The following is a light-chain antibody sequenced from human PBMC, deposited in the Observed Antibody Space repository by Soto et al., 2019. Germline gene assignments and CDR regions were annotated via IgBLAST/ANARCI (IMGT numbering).Light chain of an antibody. V-gene: IGKV1-33*01. Sequence: IPMPQSPSSLSASVGDRVTITFQASQDISNYLNWYQQKPGKAPKLLIFDASNLETGVPSRFSGSGSGTHFTFTITSLQPENIATYYCQHFDNSWTFGLGTKVDNK. CDR2: DAS. CDR3: QHFDNSWT. J-gene: IGKJ1*01. CDR1: QDISNY.